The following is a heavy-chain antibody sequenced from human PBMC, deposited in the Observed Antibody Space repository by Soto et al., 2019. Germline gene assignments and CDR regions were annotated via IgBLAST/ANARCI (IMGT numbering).Heavy chain of an antibody. D-gene: IGHD3-16*01. CDR1: GDVFSTDT. CDR3: KTRGAQNDH. J-gene: IGHJ5*02. Sequence: QVVLLQSGADVKEPGSSVNISCKTFGDVFSTDTINWVRQAPGQGLLWMGSIIPFLNLSNIEPTFMDRLSMTANESTGTAYLKLRDRTLEDTAICFCKTRGAQNDHWGQGARLIVSS. V-gene: IGHV1-69*09. CDR2: IIPFLNLS.